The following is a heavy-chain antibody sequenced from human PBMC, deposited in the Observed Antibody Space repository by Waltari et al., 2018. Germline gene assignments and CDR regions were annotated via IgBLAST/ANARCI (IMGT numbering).Heavy chain of an antibody. CDR1: GYTFSDYY. Sequence: EVQLLQSGAELKEPGPTVRISCKVSGYTFSDYYIHWGQQAPGKGLRWMGLVDPEDGETIYADNFEGRVSISADTSTDTAFMGLSSMRSEDTAVFYCATALGDSSSASRPFDFWGQGTMITVSS. J-gene: IGHJ3*01. CDR2: VDPEDGET. V-gene: IGHV1-69-2*01. CDR3: ATALGDSSSASRPFDF. D-gene: IGHD6-19*01.